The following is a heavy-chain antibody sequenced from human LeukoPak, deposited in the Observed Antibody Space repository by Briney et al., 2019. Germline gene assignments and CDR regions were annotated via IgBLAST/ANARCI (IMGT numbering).Heavy chain of an antibody. CDR2: IRSKAYGGTT. CDR1: GFTFGDYA. CDR3: TRDGDYYDSSGYFGPNDY. V-gene: IGHV3-49*04. Sequence: GGSLRLSCTASGFTFGDYAMSWVRQAPGKGLEWVGFIRSKAYGGTTEYAASVKGRFTISRDDSKSIAYLQMNSLKTEDTAVYYCTRDGDYYDSSGYFGPNDYWGQGTLVTVSP. D-gene: IGHD3-22*01. J-gene: IGHJ4*02.